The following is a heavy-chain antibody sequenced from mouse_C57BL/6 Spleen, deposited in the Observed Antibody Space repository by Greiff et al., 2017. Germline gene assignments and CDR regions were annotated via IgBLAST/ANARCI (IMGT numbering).Heavy chain of an antibody. CDR2: IYPGSGST. V-gene: IGHV1-55*01. D-gene: IGHD1-1*02. CDR1: GYTFTSYW. CDR3: ANGEWWGY. Sequence: QVQLQQPGAELVKPGASVKMSCKASGYTFTSYWITWVKQRPGQGLEWIGDIYPGSGSTNYNEKFKSKATLTVYTSSSTAYMQLSSLTSEDSAVYYCANGEWWGYWGQGTSVTVSS. J-gene: IGHJ4*01.